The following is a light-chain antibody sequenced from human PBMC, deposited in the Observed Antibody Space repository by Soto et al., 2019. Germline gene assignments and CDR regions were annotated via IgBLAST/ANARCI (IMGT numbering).Light chain of an antibody. CDR2: DVS. V-gene: IGKV3-11*01. CDR1: QSVSNS. J-gene: IGKJ2*01. Sequence: EIVLTQSPATLSLSPGERVTLSCRASQSVSNSLAWYQQKPGQPPRLLIYDVSNRATGIPARFSGSGSGTDFTLTITSLEPEDSAVYYCQQYGASPPYTFGQGTKVDI. CDR3: QQYGASPPYT.